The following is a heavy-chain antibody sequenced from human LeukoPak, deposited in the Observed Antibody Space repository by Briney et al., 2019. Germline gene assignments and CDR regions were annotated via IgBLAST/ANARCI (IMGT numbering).Heavy chain of an antibody. CDR3: ARGIGGYYYYMDV. V-gene: IGHV4-39*07. CDR2: IYHSGST. CDR1: GGSISSSSYY. J-gene: IGHJ6*03. Sequence: SETLSLTCTVSGGSISSSSYYWGWIRQPPGKGLEWIGSIYHSGSTYYNPSPKGRVTISVDTSKNQSSLKLSSVTAADTAVYYCARGIGGYYYYMDVWGKGTTVTVSS. D-gene: IGHD2/OR15-2a*01.